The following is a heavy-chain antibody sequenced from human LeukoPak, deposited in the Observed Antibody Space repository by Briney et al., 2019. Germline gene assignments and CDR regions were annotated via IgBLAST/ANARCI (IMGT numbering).Heavy chain of an antibody. J-gene: IGHJ4*02. CDR2: ISSSSGTI. CDR1: GFTFSSYN. D-gene: IGHD2-21*02. CDR3: ARGGDPDY. Sequence: QTGGSLRLSCAASGFTFSSYNLNWVRQAPGKGLEWVSYISSSSGTIYYADSVKGRFTISRDNAKNSLYLQMNSLRAEDTAVYYCARGGDPDYWGQGTLVTVSS. V-gene: IGHV3-48*04.